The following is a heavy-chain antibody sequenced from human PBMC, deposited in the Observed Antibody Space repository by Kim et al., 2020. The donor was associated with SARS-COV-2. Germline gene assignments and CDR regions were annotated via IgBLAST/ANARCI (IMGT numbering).Heavy chain of an antibody. CDR3: TNDVDYYYYYGMDV. Sequence: AAPVKGRFTISRDDSKNTLYLQMNSLKTEDTAVYYCTNDVDYYYYYGMDVWGQGTTVTVSS. D-gene: IGHD1-1*01. J-gene: IGHJ6*02. V-gene: IGHV3-15*01.